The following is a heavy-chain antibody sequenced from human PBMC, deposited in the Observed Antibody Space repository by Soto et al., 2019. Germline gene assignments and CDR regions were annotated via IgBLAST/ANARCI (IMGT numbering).Heavy chain of an antibody. CDR1: GFTFSAYA. CDR3: AKAMVRGVTYESVTDF. D-gene: IGHD3-10*01. J-gene: IGHJ4*02. Sequence: PGGSLRLSCAGSGFTFSAYAMSWVRLVPGKGLEWVSSLSGSGATTYYADSVKGRFTISRDNPKNTLYLQMNSPSAGDTAVYYCAKAMVRGVTYESVTDFWGQGTLVTVSS. CDR2: LSGSGATT. V-gene: IGHV3-23*01.